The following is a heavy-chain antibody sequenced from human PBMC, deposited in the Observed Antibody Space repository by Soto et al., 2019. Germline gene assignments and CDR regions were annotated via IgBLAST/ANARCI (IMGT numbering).Heavy chain of an antibody. CDR3: ARDGDSSGWNYWYFDL. CDR2: MSYDGTKK. V-gene: IGHV3-30*04. CDR1: GFTFNFYS. Sequence: GGSLRLSCTASGFTFNFYSIRWVRQAPGKGLEWVAVMSYDGTKKFFADSVKGRFTISRDNTKNTLFLDMDRLTTEDTAMYYCARDGDSSGWNYWYFDLWGRGTRVTVSS. D-gene: IGHD6-19*01. J-gene: IGHJ2*01.